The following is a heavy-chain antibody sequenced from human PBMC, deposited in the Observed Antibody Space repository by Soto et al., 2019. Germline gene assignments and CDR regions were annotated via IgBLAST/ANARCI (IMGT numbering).Heavy chain of an antibody. Sequence: SETLSLTCAVNGGSFSDYYWSWVRQPPGKGLEWIGEISHSGSTSYNPSLKSRVTISIDTSKNQFSLKLSSVSAADTAMYYCARGLQRRFGGYKGLGYHGMDVWGHGTTVIVSS. V-gene: IGHV4-34*01. D-gene: IGHD5-12*01. J-gene: IGHJ6*02. CDR2: ISHSGST. CDR1: GGSFSDYY. CDR3: ARGLQRRFGGYKGLGYHGMDV.